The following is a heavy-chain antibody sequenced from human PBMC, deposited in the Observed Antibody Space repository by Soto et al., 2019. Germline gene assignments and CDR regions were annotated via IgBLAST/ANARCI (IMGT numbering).Heavy chain of an antibody. CDR1: GSRFSNYV. J-gene: IGHJ4*02. D-gene: IGHD2-2*02. CDR2: IIPIFNST. CDR3: AREGRGKKAGYNGLVSLGY. V-gene: IGHV1-69*06. Sequence: QVQLVQSGAEVKTPGSSLKVSCKVSGSRFSNYVISWVRQAPGHVLEWLGRIIPIFNSTKYAQNFQGRVTITADKSTSTAPLELSSLRSDDTAVYYCAREGRGKKAGYNGLVSLGYWGQGTLVTVSS.